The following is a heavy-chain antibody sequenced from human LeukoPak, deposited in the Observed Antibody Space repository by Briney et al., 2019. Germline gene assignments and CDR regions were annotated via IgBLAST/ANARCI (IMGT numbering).Heavy chain of an antibody. CDR3: ARGEIVVVPAASYYFDY. D-gene: IGHD2-2*01. J-gene: IGHJ4*02. Sequence: GGSLRLSCAASGFTFSSYAMSWVRQAPGKGLEWVSAISGSGGSTYYADSVKGRFTISRDNAKNSLYLQMNSLRAEDTAVYYCARGEIVVVPAASYYFDYWGQGTLVTVSS. V-gene: IGHV3-23*01. CDR2: ISGSGGST. CDR1: GFTFSSYA.